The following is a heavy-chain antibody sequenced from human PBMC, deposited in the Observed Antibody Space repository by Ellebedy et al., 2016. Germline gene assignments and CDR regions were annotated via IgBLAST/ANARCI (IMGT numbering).Heavy chain of an antibody. V-gene: IGHV3-7*01. CDR2: IKHDGSEK. CDR1: GFITSSNY. J-gene: IGHJ4*02. Sequence: GGSLRLSCAASGFITSSNYMTWVRQAPGKGLEWVANIKHDGSEKYYVDSVKGRFTISRYNAQNSLYLQMNSLSADDTAVYYCANKGGGDSDYWGQGTLVTVSS. D-gene: IGHD3-10*01. CDR3: ANKGGGDSDY.